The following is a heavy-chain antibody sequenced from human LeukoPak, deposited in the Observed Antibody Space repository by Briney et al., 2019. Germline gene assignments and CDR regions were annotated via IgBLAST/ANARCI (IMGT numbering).Heavy chain of an antibody. CDR2: ISWNGVAT. V-gene: IGHV3-20*04. J-gene: IGHJ4*02. D-gene: IGHD6-19*01. CDR1: GFTFDDYG. Sequence: GGSLRLSCAASGFTFDDYGMSWVRHAPGKGLEWVSGISWNGVATGYADSVKGRFTISRDNAKNSLYLQMSSLRAEDTALYYCARNYNGGWCFFDNWGQGTLVTVSS. CDR3: ARNYNGGWCFFDN.